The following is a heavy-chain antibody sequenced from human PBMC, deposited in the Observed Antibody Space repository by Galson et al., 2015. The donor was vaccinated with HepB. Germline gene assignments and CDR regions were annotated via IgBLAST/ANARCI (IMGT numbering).Heavy chain of an antibody. CDR3: ARERSLAAAGIDY. V-gene: IGHV6-1*01. CDR1: GDSVSSNSAT. CDR2: TYYRSKWDN. J-gene: IGHJ4*02. D-gene: IGHD6-13*01. Sequence: CAISGDSVSSNSATWNWIRQSPSRGLEWLGRTYYRSKWDNDYAISVKSRISINTDTSKNQFSLQLNSVTPEDTAVYYCARERSLAAAGIDYWGQGTLVTVSS.